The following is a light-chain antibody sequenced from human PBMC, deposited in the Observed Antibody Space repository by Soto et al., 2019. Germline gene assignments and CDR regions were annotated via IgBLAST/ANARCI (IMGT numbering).Light chain of an antibody. V-gene: IGKV3-20*01. CDR2: GAS. CDR3: QQYRT. J-gene: IGKJ1*01. CDR1: QSVSSSY. Sequence: ILFTQSPGTLSLSPGERATPSCRASQSVSSSYLAWYQQKPGQAPRLLIYGASSRATGIPDRFSGSGSGTDFTLTISRLEPEDFAVYYCQQYRTFGQGTKVDIK.